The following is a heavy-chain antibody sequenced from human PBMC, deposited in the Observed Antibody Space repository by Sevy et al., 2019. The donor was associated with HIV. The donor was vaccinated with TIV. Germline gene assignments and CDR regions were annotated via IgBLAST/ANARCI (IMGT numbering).Heavy chain of an antibody. Sequence: SETLSLTCTVSGGSLNSYYWSWIRQPPGKGLEWIGYIYYTGSTNYNPSLKSRVTISVDMSKNQFSLKLSSVTAADTAGYYCARSGSSGLFDPWGQGTLVTVSS. CDR2: IYYTGST. CDR1: GGSLNSYY. V-gene: IGHV4-59*01. CDR3: ARSGSSGLFDP. D-gene: IGHD3-22*01. J-gene: IGHJ5*02.